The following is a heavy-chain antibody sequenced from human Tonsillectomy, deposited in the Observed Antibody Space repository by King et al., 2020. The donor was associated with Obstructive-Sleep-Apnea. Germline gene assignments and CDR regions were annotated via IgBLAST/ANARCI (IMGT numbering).Heavy chain of an antibody. V-gene: IGHV3-48*01. Sequence: VQLVQSGGGLVQPGGSLRLSCAASGFTFSRNSMNWVRQAPGKGLEWVSYISSSSSTRYYADSVKGRFTISRDNAKNSLYLQMNSLRAEDTAVYYCARDVGAAADDSEDYWGQGTLVTVSS. CDR3: ARDVGAAADDSEDY. D-gene: IGHD6-13*01. J-gene: IGHJ4*02. CDR1: GFTFSRNS. CDR2: ISSSSSTR.